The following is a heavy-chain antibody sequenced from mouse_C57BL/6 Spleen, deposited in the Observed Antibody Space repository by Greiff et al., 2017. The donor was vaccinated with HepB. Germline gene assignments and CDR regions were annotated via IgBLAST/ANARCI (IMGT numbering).Heavy chain of an antibody. CDR1: GFTFSDYY. CDR2: INYDGSST. V-gene: IGHV5-16*01. Sequence: EVMLVESEGGLVQPGSSMKLSCTASGFTFSDYYMAWVRQVPEKGLEWVANINYDGSSTYYLDSLKSRFIISRDNAKNILYLQMSSLKSEDTATYYCARDDYYGSSPFDYWGQGTTLTVSS. D-gene: IGHD1-1*01. J-gene: IGHJ2*01. CDR3: ARDDYYGSSPFDY.